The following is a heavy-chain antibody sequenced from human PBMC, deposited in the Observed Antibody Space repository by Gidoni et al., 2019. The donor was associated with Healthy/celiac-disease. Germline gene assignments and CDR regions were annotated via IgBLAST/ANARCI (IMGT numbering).Heavy chain of an antibody. D-gene: IGHD5-12*01. J-gene: IGHJ6*02. Sequence: QVQLVESGGGVVQPGRSLRVSCAASGFTFSTYGFHWVRQAPGKGLEWVAGISYDGSDKYYADSVKGRFTISRDNSKNTLYLQMNSLRAEDTAVYYCAKDASRGVVATIDYYYYGMDVWGQGTTVTVSS. CDR1: GFTFSTYG. CDR3: AKDASRGVVATIDYYYYGMDV. V-gene: IGHV3-30*18. CDR2: ISYDGSDK.